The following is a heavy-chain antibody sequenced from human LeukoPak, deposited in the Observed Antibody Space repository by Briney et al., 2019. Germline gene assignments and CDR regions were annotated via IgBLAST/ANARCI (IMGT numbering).Heavy chain of an antibody. J-gene: IGHJ5*02. Sequence: ASVRVSCKASGYTFTSYDINWVRQATGQGLEWMGWMNPNSGNTGYAQKFQGRVTMTRNTSISTAYMELSSLRSEDTAVYYCARGRRTGNWFDPWGQGTLVTVSS. CDR1: GYTFTSYD. CDR3: ARGRRTGNWFDP. CDR2: MNPNSGNT. V-gene: IGHV1-8*01. D-gene: IGHD3-10*01.